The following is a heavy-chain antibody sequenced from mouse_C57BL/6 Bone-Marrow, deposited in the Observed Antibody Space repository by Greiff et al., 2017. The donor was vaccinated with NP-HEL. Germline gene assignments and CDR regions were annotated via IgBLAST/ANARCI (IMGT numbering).Heavy chain of an antibody. CDR2: INPDSSTI. Sequence: EASGIDFSRYWMSWVRRAPGKGLEWIGEINPDSSTINYAPSLKDKFIISRDNAKNTLYLQMSKVRSEDTALYYCARRGYYGSSWGFAYWGQGTLVTVSA. D-gene: IGHD1-1*01. CDR1: GIDFSRYW. J-gene: IGHJ3*01. V-gene: IGHV4-1*01. CDR3: ARRGYYGSSWGFAY.